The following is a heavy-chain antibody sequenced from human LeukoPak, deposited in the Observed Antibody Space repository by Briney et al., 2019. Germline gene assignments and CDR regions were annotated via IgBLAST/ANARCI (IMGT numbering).Heavy chain of an antibody. J-gene: IGHJ3*02. CDR2: IYYSGST. CDR1: GGSISSYY. D-gene: IGHD2-15*01. Sequence: SETLSLTCTVSGGSISSYYWSWIRQPPGKGLEWIGYIYYSGSTNYNPSLKSRVTISVDTSKNQFSLKLSSVTAADTAVYYCAREMGYRAFDIWGQGKMVTVSS. V-gene: IGHV4-59*01. CDR3: AREMGYRAFDI.